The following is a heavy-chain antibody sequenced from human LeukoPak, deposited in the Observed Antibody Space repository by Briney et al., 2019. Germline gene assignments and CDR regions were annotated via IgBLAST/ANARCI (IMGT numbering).Heavy chain of an antibody. CDR2: ISGSGGST. CDR1: GGSFSGYY. J-gene: IGHJ4*02. Sequence: ETLSLTCAVYGGSFSGYYWSWIRQPPGKGLEWVSAISGSGGSTYYADSVKGRFTISRDNSKNTLYLQMNSLRAENTAVYYCAKDKATIFGVVIHRSGFGNWGQGTLVTVSS. V-gene: IGHV3-23*01. CDR3: AKDKATIFGVVIHRSGFGN. D-gene: IGHD3-3*01.